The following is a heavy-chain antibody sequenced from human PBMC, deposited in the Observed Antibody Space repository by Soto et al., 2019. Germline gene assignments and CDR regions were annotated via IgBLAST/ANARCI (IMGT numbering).Heavy chain of an antibody. CDR3: ARDQGVAAAGITWFDP. CDR2: IYSGGST. V-gene: IGHV4-4*07. Sequence: SETLSLTCSVSGGSMDSHSWSWIRQPAGKGLEWIGHIYSGGSTNYNPSLRSRVTMSVDTSKNQFSLRLISVTAADTAVYYCARDQGVAAAGITWFDPWGQGSLVTVSS. J-gene: IGHJ5*02. D-gene: IGHD6-13*01. CDR1: GGSMDSHS.